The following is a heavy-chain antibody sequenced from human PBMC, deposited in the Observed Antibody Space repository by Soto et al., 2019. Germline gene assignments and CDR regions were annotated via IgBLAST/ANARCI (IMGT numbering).Heavy chain of an antibody. CDR1: GGSISSSNC. Sequence: LETLSLTCTVSGGSISSSNCWSRIRQPPGKVLEWVGEIFHSGSTNYNPSLRSRVTISVDKSKNQFSLMLSSVTAADTAVYYCARITFLSGSGAYYYVPDYWGQGTLVTVSS. J-gene: IGHJ4*02. CDR3: ARITFLSGSGAYYYVPDY. D-gene: IGHD3-22*01. CDR2: IFHSGST. V-gene: IGHV4-4*02.